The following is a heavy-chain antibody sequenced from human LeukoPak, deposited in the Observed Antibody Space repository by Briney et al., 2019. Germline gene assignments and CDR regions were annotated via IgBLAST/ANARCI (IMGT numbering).Heavy chain of an antibody. CDR2: IIPIFGTA. CDR1: GGTFSSYA. D-gene: IGHD3-16*01. CDR3: ARASWVSSTDAVR. V-gene: IGHV1-69*05. Sequence: SVKVSCKASGGTFSSYAISWVRQAPGQGLEWMGGIIPIFGTANYAQKFQGRVTITTDESTSTAYMELSGLRSEDTAIYYCARASWVSSTDAVRWGQGTLVTVSS. J-gene: IGHJ4*02.